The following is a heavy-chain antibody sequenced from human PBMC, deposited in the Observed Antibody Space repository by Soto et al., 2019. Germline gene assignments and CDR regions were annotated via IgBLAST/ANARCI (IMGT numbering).Heavy chain of an antibody. Sequence: PVVPLRLSFSASEFPFSSYRMNWVRQAPGKGLEWISYISSHSSTLYYADSVKGRFTISTDNAGNSLNLQMNSLRDEDTAVYYCVRDGSGNLYLNWFDPWGQGTLVTIS. D-gene: IGHD6-19*01. J-gene: IGHJ5*02. CDR3: VRDGSGNLYLNWFDP. CDR2: ISSHSSTL. V-gene: IGHV3-48*02. CDR1: EFPFSSYR.